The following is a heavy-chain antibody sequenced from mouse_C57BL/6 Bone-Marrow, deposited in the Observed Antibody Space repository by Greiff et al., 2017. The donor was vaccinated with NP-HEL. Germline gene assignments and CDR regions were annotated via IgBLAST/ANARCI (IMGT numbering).Heavy chain of an antibody. CDR2: INPNNGGT. J-gene: IGHJ3*01. CDR3: ARGVLFAY. Sequence: EVKVVESGPELVKPGASVKMSCKASGYTFTDYNMHWVKQSHGKSLEWIGYINPNNGGTSYNQKFKGKATLTVNKSSSTAYMELRSLTSEDSAVYYCARGVLFAYWGQGTLVTVSA. V-gene: IGHV1-22*01. CDR1: GYTFTDYN.